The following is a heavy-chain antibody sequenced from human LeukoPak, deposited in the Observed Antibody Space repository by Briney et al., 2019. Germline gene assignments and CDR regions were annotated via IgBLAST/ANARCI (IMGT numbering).Heavy chain of an antibody. CDR3: ARGGSSGGEGSYYYYYMDV. V-gene: IGHV3-21*01. CDR2: ISSSSSYI. CDR1: GFTFSSYS. J-gene: IGHJ6*03. D-gene: IGHD6-25*01. Sequence: GSLKLSCAASGFTFSSYSMNWVRQAPGKGLEWVSSISSSSSYIYYADSVKGRFTISRDNAKNSLYLQMNSLRAEDTAVYYWARGGSSGGEGSYYYYYMDVWGKGTTVTVSS.